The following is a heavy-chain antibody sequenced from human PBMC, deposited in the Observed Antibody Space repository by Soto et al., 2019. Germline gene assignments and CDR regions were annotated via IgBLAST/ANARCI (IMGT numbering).Heavy chain of an antibody. D-gene: IGHD2-15*01. CDR1: GYTFTTYG. J-gene: IGHJ4*02. CDR2: ISPYNGDT. Sequence: ASVKVSCKASGYTFTTYGFNWVRQAPGQGLEWMGWISPYNGDTNYAQNFQGRVTLTTDTPTSTAYMELRSLTSDDTAVYYCARTPRAQMIVLEAATRFDYWGQGPLVTVS. V-gene: IGHV1-18*04. CDR3: ARTPRAQMIVLEAATRFDY.